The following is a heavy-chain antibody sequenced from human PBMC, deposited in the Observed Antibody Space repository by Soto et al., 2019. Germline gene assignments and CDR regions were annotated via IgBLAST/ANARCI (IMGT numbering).Heavy chain of an antibody. CDR1: VYRFSSFP. CDR2: IARIGLNT. Sequence: GSLRLSCAATVYRFSSFPMSWVPQAPGMGLELVSAIARIGLNTHYADSVRGRFTNSRQNSKSTLFXEMSSLRVQDKAVYYCVKDERISFSGAGSRGAFESWGQGS. J-gene: IGHJ5*02. D-gene: IGHD3-3*01. V-gene: IGHV3-23*01. CDR3: VKDERISFSGAGSRGAFES.